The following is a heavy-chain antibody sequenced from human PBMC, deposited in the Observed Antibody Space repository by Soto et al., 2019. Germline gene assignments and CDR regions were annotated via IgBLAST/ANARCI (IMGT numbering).Heavy chain of an antibody. J-gene: IGHJ6*02. Sequence: GGSLRLSCAASGFTVSSNYMSWVRQAPGKGLEWVSVIYSGGSTYYADSVKGRFTISRDNSKNTLYLQMNSLRAEDTAVYYCARMGGDLYYYYYYGMDVWGQGTTVTVSS. CDR1: GFTVSSNY. D-gene: IGHD4-17*01. CDR2: IYSGGST. V-gene: IGHV3-53*01. CDR3: ARMGGDLYYYYYYGMDV.